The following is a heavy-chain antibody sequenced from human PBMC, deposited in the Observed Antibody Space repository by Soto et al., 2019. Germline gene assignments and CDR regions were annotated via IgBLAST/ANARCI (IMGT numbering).Heavy chain of an antibody. D-gene: IGHD5-18*01. CDR1: GFTFDDYA. CDR2: ISWNSGSI. CDR3: AKEIFVDTAMALLDN. J-gene: IGHJ4*02. Sequence: GGSLRLSCAASGFTFDDYAMHWVRQAPGKGLEWVSGISWNSGSIGYADSVKGRFTISRDNAKNSLYLQMNSLRAEDTALYYCAKEIFVDTAMALLDNWGQGTLVTVSS. V-gene: IGHV3-9*01.